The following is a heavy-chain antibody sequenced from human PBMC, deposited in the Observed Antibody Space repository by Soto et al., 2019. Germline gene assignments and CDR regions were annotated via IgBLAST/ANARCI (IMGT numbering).Heavy chain of an antibody. Sequence: GGSLRLSCGASGFTFSNYYMSWIRQAPGKGLEWVSYISSTGRTIYYADSVKGRFTVSRDNAQNSLSLKLNSLRVEDTAVYYCARSYSSGWEFDYWGQGTQVTVS. D-gene: IGHD6-19*01. CDR3: ARSYSSGWEFDY. V-gene: IGHV3-11*01. J-gene: IGHJ4*02. CDR2: ISSTGRTI. CDR1: GFTFSNYY.